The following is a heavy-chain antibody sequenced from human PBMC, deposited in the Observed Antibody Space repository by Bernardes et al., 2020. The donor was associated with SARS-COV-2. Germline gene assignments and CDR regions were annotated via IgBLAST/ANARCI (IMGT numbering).Heavy chain of an antibody. V-gene: IGHV3-23*01. CDR3: ATEYSNLDYYFDY. CDR1: GFTFSSYA. D-gene: IGHD6-6*01. CDR2: ISGSGSNT. J-gene: IGHJ4*02. Sequence: GGSLRLSCAASGFTFSSYAMNWVRQAPGKGLEWVSSISGSGSNTYYADSVKGRFTISRDNSKNTLYLQMNSLRAEDTAVYYCATEYSNLDYYFDYWGQGTLVTVS.